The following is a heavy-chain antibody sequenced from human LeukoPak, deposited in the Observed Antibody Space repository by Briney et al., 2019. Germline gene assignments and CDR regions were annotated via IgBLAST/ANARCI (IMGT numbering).Heavy chain of an antibody. D-gene: IGHD2-21*01. CDR3: ARELSQIVWGGLDY. J-gene: IGHJ4*02. V-gene: IGHV3-74*01. CDR1: GFTFSSYW. CDR2: INSDGSST. Sequence: GGSLRLSCAASGFTFSSYWMHWVRQAPGKGLVWVSRINSDGSSTSYADSVKGRFTISRDNSKNTVFLQMNSLRVEDTAVYYCARELSQIVWGGLDYGGQGTLVSVSS.